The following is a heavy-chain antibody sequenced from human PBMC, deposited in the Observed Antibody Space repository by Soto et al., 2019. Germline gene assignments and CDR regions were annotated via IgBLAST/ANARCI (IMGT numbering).Heavy chain of an antibody. Sequence: ASVKVSCKASGYTFTSYAMHWVRQAPGQRLEWMGWINAGNGNTKYSQKFQGRVTITRDTSASTAYMELSSLRSEDTAVYYCARDTAVAEYYFDYWGQGTLVTVSS. D-gene: IGHD6-19*01. J-gene: IGHJ4*02. CDR1: GYTFTSYA. V-gene: IGHV1-3*01. CDR3: ARDTAVAEYYFDY. CDR2: INAGNGNT.